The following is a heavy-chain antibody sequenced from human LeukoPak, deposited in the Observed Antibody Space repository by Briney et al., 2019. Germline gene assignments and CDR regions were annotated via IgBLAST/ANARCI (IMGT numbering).Heavy chain of an antibody. D-gene: IGHD6-19*01. CDR1: GYSFTNYW. V-gene: IGHV5-51*01. CDR3: ARLPPSSGSAIQGFDY. J-gene: IGHJ4*02. CDR2: IYPGDSDT. Sequence: PGESLKISCKGSGYSFTNYWIAWVRQMPGKGLEWMGIIYPGDSDTRYSPSFQGQVTISADKSISTAYLQWSSLKASDTAMYYCARLPPSSGSAIQGFDYWGQGTLVTVSS.